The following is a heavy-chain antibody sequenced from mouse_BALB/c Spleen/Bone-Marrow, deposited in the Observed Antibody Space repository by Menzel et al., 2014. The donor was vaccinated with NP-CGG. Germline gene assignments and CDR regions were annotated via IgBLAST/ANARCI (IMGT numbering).Heavy chain of an antibody. J-gene: IGHJ1*01. V-gene: IGHV1S81*02. Sequence: QVQLQQSGAELVKPGASVKLSCKASGYTFTRYYMHWVKQRPGQGLEWIGEINPTNGGTNFNEKFKSKATLTVDKSSSTAYMQLSSLTSEDAAVYYCTRSNYGDWYFDVRGAGTTVTVSS. D-gene: IGHD1-1*01. CDR3: TRSNYGDWYFDV. CDR1: GYTFTRYY. CDR2: INPTNGGT.